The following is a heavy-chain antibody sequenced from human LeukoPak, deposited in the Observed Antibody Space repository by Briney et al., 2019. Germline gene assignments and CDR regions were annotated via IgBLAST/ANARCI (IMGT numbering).Heavy chain of an antibody. CDR2: ISGSGGST. Sequence: PGGSLTLSCAASGFTFSSYAMSWVRQAPGKGLEWVSAISGSGGSTYYADSVKGRFTISRDNSKNTLYLQMNSPRAEDTAVYYCAKQIVVVVHFDYWGQGTLVTVSS. D-gene: IGHD3-22*01. CDR3: AKQIVVVVHFDY. V-gene: IGHV3-23*01. CDR1: GFTFSSYA. J-gene: IGHJ4*02.